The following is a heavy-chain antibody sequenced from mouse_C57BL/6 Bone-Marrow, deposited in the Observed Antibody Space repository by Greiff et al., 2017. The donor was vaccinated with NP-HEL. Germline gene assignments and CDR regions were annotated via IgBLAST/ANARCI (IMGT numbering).Heavy chain of an antibody. J-gene: IGHJ2*01. CDR1: GYTFTSYW. Sequence: QVQLQQPGAELVKPGASVQMSCKASGYTFTSYWITWLKPRPGQGLEWIGDIYPGSGSTNYHEKFKSKATLTVDTSSSTAYMQLSSLTSEDSAVYYCARPVIYDGYPFGYWGQGTTLTVSS. V-gene: IGHV1-55*01. CDR3: ARPVIYDGYPFGY. CDR2: IYPGSGST. D-gene: IGHD2-3*01.